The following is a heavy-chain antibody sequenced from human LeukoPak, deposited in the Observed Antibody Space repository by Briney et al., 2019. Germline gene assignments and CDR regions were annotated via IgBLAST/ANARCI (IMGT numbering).Heavy chain of an antibody. V-gene: IGHV4-4*09. CDR1: GVSMNNYY. J-gene: IGHJ5*02. CDR2: MSFSGSA. D-gene: IGHD3-9*01. Sequence: SETLSLTCAVSGVSMNNYYWAWIRQSPGGELEWIGYMSFSGSATYNPPLNSRVSISVDSSKNQFSLDLTSLTAADTAVYYCARGDDLLTGSYDWFNPWGQGTLVIVSS. CDR3: ARGDDLLTGSYDWFNP.